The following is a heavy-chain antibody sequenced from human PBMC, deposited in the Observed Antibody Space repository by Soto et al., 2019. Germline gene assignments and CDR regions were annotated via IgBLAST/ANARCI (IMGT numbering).Heavy chain of an antibody. CDR3: ARTNGHYYYGMDV. V-gene: IGHV4-38-2*01. D-gene: IGHD2-8*01. J-gene: IGHJ6*02. CDR2: IYHSGST. CDR1: GYSISSGYY. Sequence: SETLPLTCAVSGYSISSGYYWGWIRQPPGKGLEWIGSIYHSGSTYYNPSLKSRVTISVDTSKNQFSLKLSSVTAADTAVYYCARTNGHYYYGMDVWGQGTTVTVSS.